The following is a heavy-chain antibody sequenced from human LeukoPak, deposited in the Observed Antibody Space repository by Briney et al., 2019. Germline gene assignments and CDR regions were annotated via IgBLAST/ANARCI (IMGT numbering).Heavy chain of an antibody. D-gene: IGHD6-6*01. J-gene: IGHJ5*02. V-gene: IGHV1-2*02. CDR1: GYTFTGYY. CDR2: INPNSGGT. Sequence: GASVKVSCKASGYTFTGYYMHWVRQAPGQGLEWMGWINPNSGGTNYAQKFQGRVTMTRDTSISTAYMELSRLRSDDTAVYYCARDFSKGDSSSAGWFDPWGQGTLVTVSS. CDR3: ARDFSKGDSSSAGWFDP.